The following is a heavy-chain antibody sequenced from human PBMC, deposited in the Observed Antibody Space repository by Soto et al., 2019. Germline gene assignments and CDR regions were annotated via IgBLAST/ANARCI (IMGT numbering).Heavy chain of an antibody. Sequence: QVQLVQSGAEVKKPGASVKVSCKASGYTFTSYGISWVRQAPGQGLEWMGWISAYNGNTNYAQKLQGRVTMTTDTSTSTAYMELRSLRSDDTAVYYCAGGSLPYYYDSSGYYPPDYWGQGTLVTVSS. J-gene: IGHJ4*02. CDR3: AGGSLPYYYDSSGYYPPDY. V-gene: IGHV1-18*04. D-gene: IGHD3-22*01. CDR2: ISAYNGNT. CDR1: GYTFTSYG.